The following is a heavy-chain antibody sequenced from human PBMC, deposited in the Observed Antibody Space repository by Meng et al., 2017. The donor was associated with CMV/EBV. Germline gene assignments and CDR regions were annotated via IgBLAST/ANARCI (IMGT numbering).Heavy chain of an antibody. Sequence: QLPFQESAPTLVKPTQTLPLTCTFSGFSLSTSGVGVGWIRQPPGKALEWLALIYWDDDKRYSPSLKSRLTITKDTSKNQVVLTMTNMDPVDTATYYCAHQLRYFDWVNNWFDPWGQGTLVTVSS. CDR2: IYWDDDK. CDR1: GFSLSTSGVG. D-gene: IGHD3-9*01. V-gene: IGHV2-5*02. J-gene: IGHJ5*02. CDR3: AHQLRYFDWVNNWFDP.